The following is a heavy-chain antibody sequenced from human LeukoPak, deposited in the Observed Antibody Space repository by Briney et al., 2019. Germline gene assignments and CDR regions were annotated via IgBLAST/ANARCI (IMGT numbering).Heavy chain of an antibody. J-gene: IGHJ6*03. D-gene: IGHD3-10*01. CDR2: IIPIFGTA. CDR3: ARGRITMVRGATYYYYMDV. Sequence: ASVKVSCKASGGTFSSYAISWVRQAPGQGLEWMGGIIPIFGTANYAQKFQGRVTITADESTSTAYMELSSLRSEDTAVYYCARGRITMVRGATYYYYMDVWGKGTTVTISS. CDR1: GGTFSSYA. V-gene: IGHV1-69*13.